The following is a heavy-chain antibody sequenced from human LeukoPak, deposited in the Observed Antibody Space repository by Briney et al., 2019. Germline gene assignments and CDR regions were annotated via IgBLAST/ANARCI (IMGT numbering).Heavy chain of an antibody. Sequence: GASVKVSRKASGYTFTSYGISWLRQAPGQGLERVGWVTAFNENTHYSRKLQGRVTMTRDTSTSTAYMELRSLRFDDTAVYYCARNTYGYKFSMDVWGKGTTVTVSS. J-gene: IGHJ6*03. CDR3: ARNTYGYKFSMDV. CDR1: GYTFTSYG. CDR2: VTAFNENT. V-gene: IGHV1-18*01. D-gene: IGHD5-24*01.